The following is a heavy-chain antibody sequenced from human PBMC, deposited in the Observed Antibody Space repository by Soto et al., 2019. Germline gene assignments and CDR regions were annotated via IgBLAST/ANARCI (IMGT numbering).Heavy chain of an antibody. J-gene: IGHJ5*02. Sequence: ETLSLTGAVYGWSLHGYYWSWIRQPPGKGLEWIGEINHSGSTNYNPSLKSRVTISVDTSKNQFSLKLSSVTAADTAVYYCARGRLVSVARRKRQNWFDPWGQGTLVTVSS. D-gene: IGHD2-2*03. CDR1: GWSLHGYY. V-gene: IGHV4-34*01. CDR2: INHSGST. CDR3: ARGRLVSVARRKRQNWFDP.